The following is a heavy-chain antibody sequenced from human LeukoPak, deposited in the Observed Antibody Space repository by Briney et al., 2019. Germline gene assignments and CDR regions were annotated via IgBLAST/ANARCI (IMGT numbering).Heavy chain of an antibody. D-gene: IGHD1-26*01. CDR1: GFTFRSYG. V-gene: IGHV3-48*03. J-gene: IGHJ4*02. CDR3: ASEFIVGATFDY. CDR2: ITSSGSTI. Sequence: PGGSLRLSCAASGFTFRSYGMNWVRQAPGKGLEWVSYITSSGSTIYYADSVKGRFTISRDNAKTPLYLQMNSLRAEDTAVYYCASEFIVGATFDYWGQGTLVTVSS.